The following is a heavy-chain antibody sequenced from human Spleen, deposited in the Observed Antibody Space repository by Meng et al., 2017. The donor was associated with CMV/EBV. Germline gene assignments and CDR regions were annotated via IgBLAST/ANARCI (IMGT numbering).Heavy chain of an antibody. CDR1: GYTFNDNC. V-gene: IGHV1-2*02. CDR3: ARATGKWLQSLGY. Sequence: KATGYTFNDNCRHWVREAPGKGLEWMGWINPNSGVTNYAQKFQGRVTMTRDTSISTAYMELRRLTSDDTAVYYCARATGKWLQSLGYWGQGTLVTVSS. J-gene: IGHJ4*02. D-gene: IGHD1-1*01. CDR2: INPNSGVT.